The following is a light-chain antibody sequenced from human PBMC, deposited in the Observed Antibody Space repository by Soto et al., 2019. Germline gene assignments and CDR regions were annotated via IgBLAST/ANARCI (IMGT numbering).Light chain of an antibody. CDR2: DAS. Sequence: EIVLTQSPATLSLSPGERATLSCRASQTVSSYLAWYQQKPGQAPRLLVYDASDRATGIPARFSGSGSGTDFTHTISSLEPEDFAVYYGQQRRTFGPGTRLEIK. V-gene: IGKV3-11*01. CDR1: QTVSSY. CDR3: QQRRT. J-gene: IGKJ5*01.